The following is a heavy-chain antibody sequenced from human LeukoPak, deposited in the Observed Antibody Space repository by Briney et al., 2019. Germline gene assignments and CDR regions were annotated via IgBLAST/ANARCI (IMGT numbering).Heavy chain of an antibody. J-gene: IGHJ4*02. Sequence: PGGSLRLSCAASGFTFSSYGMHWVRQAPGKGLEWVAVISYDGSNKYYADSVKGRFTISRDNSKNTLYLQMNSLRAEDTAVYYCAKDSSGSYYTFDYWGQGTLVTVSS. D-gene: IGHD1-26*01. V-gene: IGHV3-30*18. CDR2: ISYDGSNK. CDR1: GFTFSSYG. CDR3: AKDSSGSYYTFDY.